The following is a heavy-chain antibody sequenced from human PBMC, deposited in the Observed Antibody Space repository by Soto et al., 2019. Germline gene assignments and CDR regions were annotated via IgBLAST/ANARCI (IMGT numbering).Heavy chain of an antibody. CDR2: VISSGSTT. J-gene: IGHJ4*02. V-gene: IGHV3-48*01. Sequence: TGGSLRLSCAASGFTFSSYSMNWVRQAPGKGLEWVSYVISSGSTTYYADSVKGRFTISRHNSKNTLYLQMNSLRAEDTAVYYCAREVHKTHFDYWGQGTLVTVSS. CDR1: GFTFSSYS. CDR3: AREVHKTHFDY.